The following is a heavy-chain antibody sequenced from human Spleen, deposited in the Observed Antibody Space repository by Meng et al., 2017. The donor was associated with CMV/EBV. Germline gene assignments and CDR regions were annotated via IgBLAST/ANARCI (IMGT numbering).Heavy chain of an antibody. CDR1: GFTFSSYW. D-gene: IGHD4-11*01. V-gene: IGHV3-74*01. CDR2: INSDGSST. CDR3: ARDGIRGDYMVDY. J-gene: IGHJ4*02. Sequence: GGSLRLSCAASGFTFSSYWMHWVRQAPGKGLVWVSRINSDGSSTSYADSVKGRFTVSRDNAKNSLYLHMTSLRAEDTAVYYCARDGIRGDYMVDYWGQGMLVTVSS.